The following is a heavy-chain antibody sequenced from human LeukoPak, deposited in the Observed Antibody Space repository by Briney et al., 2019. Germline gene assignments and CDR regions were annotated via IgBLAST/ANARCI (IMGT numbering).Heavy chain of an antibody. CDR2: ISPVSSYT. D-gene: IGHD2/OR15-2a*01. CDR3: VRDVSRRIGMDV. V-gene: IGHV3-21*01. J-gene: IGHJ6*02. CDR1: GFIFNSYT. Sequence: PGGSLRLSCLVSGFIFNSYTMKWVREAPGKGLEWGSTISPVSSYTWYAESVKGRFTISRDNPKNSLYLQMDSLRAEDTAVYYCVRDVSRRIGMDVWGQGTTVTVSS.